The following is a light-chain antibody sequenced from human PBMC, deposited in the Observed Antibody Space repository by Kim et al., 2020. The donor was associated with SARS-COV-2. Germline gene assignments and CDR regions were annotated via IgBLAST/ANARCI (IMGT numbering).Light chain of an antibody. CDR1: SSNIGSNS. CDR3: AAWDDSLNGGL. CDR2: SDT. V-gene: IGLV1-44*01. Sequence: GQRVTISCSGSSSNIGSNSVNWYQQVPGTAPKLLIYSDTQRPSGVPARFSGSKSGTSASLAISGLQSEDEAVYYCAAWDDSLNGGLFGGGTQLTVL. J-gene: IGLJ3*02.